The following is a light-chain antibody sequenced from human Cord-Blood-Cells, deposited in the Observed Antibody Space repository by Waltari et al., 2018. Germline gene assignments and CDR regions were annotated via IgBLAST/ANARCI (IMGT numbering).Light chain of an antibody. CDR1: SSDVGGYNY. CDR3: SSYTSSSTRV. J-gene: IGLJ3*02. CDR2: AVS. V-gene: IGLV2-14*01. Sequence: QSALTQPASVSGSPGQSITISCTGTSSDVGGYNYVSWYQQHPGKAPKPMIYAVSNRPSGFSNRFSGSKSGNTASLTISGLQAEDEADYYCSSYTSSSTRVFGGGTKLTVL.